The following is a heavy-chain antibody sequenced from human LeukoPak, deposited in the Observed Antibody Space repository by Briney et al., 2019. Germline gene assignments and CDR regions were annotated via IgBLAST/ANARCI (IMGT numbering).Heavy chain of an antibody. CDR3: AKGSYYDILTGYFIY. CDR2: ISWNSGSV. Sequence: GRSLRLSCAASGFTFDDYAMHWVRQAPGKGLEWVSGISWNSGSVGYADSVKGRFTISRDNAKNSLHLQMNSLRAEDMALYYCAKGSYYDILTGYFIYWGQGTLVTVSS. D-gene: IGHD3-9*01. J-gene: IGHJ4*02. V-gene: IGHV3-9*03. CDR1: GFTFDDYA.